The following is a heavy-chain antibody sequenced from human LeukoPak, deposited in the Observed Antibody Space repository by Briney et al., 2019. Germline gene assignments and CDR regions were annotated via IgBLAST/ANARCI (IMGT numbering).Heavy chain of an antibody. Sequence: ASVKVSCKASGYTFTGYHLHWVRQAPGQGLEWMGWINPNSGGTNYAQKFQGRVTMTRDTSISTAYMELSRLRSDDTAVYYCARVEVDTAMVEVYYYYGMDVWGQGTTVTVSS. CDR1: GYTFTGYH. CDR3: ARVEVDTAMVEVYYYYGMDV. D-gene: IGHD5-18*01. CDR2: INPNSGGT. J-gene: IGHJ6*02. V-gene: IGHV1-2*02.